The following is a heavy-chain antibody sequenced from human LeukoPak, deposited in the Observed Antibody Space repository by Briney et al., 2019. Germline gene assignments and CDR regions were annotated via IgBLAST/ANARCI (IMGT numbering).Heavy chain of an antibody. Sequence: SETLSLTCAVYGGSFSGYYWSWIRQPPGKGLEWIGEINHSGSTNYNPSLKSRVTISVDTAKNQFSLKLRSVPAADPAVYYCARETPNIEVVPIYGMDVWGQGTTVTVSS. D-gene: IGHD2-2*01. CDR3: ARETPNIEVVPIYGMDV. CDR2: INHSGST. V-gene: IGHV4-34*01. J-gene: IGHJ6*02. CDR1: GGSFSGYY.